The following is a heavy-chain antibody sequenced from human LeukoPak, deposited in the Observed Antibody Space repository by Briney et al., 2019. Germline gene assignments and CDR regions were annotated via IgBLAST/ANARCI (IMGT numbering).Heavy chain of an antibody. CDR3: ATSPGADYGGGNWFDP. CDR2: ISYGGST. D-gene: IGHD4-23*01. V-gene: IGHV4-39*01. Sequence: PSETLSLTCTVSGGSITSNNYYWGWIRQPPGKGLEWIGSISYGGSTHYNPSLKSRVTISVDTSKNQFSLKLRSVTATDTAVYHCATSPGADYGGGNWFDPWGQGTLVTVSS. CDR1: GGSITSNNYY. J-gene: IGHJ5*02.